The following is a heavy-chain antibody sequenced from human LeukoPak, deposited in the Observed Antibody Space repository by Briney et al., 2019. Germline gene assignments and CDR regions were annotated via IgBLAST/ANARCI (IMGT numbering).Heavy chain of an antibody. CDR1: GFTVSTNY. V-gene: IGHV3-66*01. CDR3: ARGLIQTGLLFDY. Sequence: GGSLRLSCAASGFTVSTNYMSWVRQAPGKGLEWVSVIYAGGTTYYADSVKGRFTISRDSSKNTLYFQMNTLRAEDTAVYYCARGLIQTGLLFDYWGQGTLVTVSS. J-gene: IGHJ4*02. CDR2: IYAGGTT. D-gene: IGHD2-21*01.